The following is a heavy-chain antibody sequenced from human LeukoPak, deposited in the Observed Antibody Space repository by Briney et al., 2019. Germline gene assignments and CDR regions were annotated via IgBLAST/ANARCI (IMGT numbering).Heavy chain of an antibody. Sequence: GESLKISCKGSGSSFTSYWIGWVRQLPGKGLGWRGIIYPGDSDTRYSPSFQCQVTISADKSISTAYLQWSSLKASETAMYYCERYCSGGSCYSGDAFDIWGQGTMVTVSS. CDR1: GSSFTSYW. J-gene: IGHJ3*02. V-gene: IGHV5-51*01. D-gene: IGHD2-15*01. CDR3: ERYCSGGSCYSGDAFDI. CDR2: IYPGDSDT.